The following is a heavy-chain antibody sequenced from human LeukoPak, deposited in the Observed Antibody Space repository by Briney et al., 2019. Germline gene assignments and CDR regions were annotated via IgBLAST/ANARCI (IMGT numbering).Heavy chain of an antibody. Sequence: GESLKISCHGSGYSFASYWIGWVRQIPGKGLEWMGIVYPGGSDSRSSPSFQGQVAISADKSISTAYLQRSSLKASDTAMYYCARRGTGYCSGGSCSGGGYFDLWGRGTLVTVSS. D-gene: IGHD2-15*01. CDR1: GYSFASYW. V-gene: IGHV5-51*01. CDR3: ARRGTGYCSGGSCSGGGYFDL. J-gene: IGHJ2*01. CDR2: VYPGGSDS.